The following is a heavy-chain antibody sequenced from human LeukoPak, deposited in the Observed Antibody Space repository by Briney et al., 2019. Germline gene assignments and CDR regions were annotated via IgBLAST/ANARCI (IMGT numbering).Heavy chain of an antibody. CDR1: GGSISSSSYY. CDR2: IYYSGST. CDR3: ARLSCSSTRMTLYYYYYYMDV. D-gene: IGHD2-2*01. V-gene: IGHV4-39*01. Sequence: SETLSLTCTVSGGSISSSSYYWGWIRQPPGKGLEWIGSIYYSGSTYYNPSLKSRVTISVDTSKNQFSLKLSSVTAADTAVYYCARLSCSSTRMTLYYYYYYMDVWGKGTTVTISS. J-gene: IGHJ6*03.